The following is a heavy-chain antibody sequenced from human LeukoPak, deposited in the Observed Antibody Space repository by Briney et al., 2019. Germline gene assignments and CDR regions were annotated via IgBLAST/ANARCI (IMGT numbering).Heavy chain of an antibody. V-gene: IGHV4-30-4*01. CDR3: ARDGIVVVPAAMSNYYYYYGMDV. Sequence: SETLSLTCAVYGGSFSGYYWSWIRQPPGKGLEWIGYIYYSGSTYYNPSLKSRVTISVDTSKNQFSLKLSSVTAADTAVYYCARDGIVVVPAAMSNYYYYYGMDVWGQGTTVTVSS. CDR2: IYYSGST. CDR1: GGSFSGYY. D-gene: IGHD2-2*01. J-gene: IGHJ6*02.